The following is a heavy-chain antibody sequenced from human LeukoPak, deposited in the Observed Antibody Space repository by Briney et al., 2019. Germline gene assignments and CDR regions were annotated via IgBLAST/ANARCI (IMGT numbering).Heavy chain of an antibody. V-gene: IGHV4-39*07. D-gene: IGHD3-10*01. Sequence: PSETLSLTCTVSGGSISSSSYYWGWIRQPPGKGLEWIGSIYYSGSTYYNPSLKSRVTISVDTSKNQFSLKLSSVTAADTAVYYCARDPDSGLAYFDAFDIWGQGTMVTVSS. CDR2: IYYSGST. CDR1: GGSISSSSYY. CDR3: ARDPDSGLAYFDAFDI. J-gene: IGHJ3*02.